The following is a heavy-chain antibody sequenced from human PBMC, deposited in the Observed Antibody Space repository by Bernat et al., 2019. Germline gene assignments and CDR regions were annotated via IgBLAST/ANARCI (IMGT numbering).Heavy chain of an antibody. Sequence: QVQLVESGGGVVQPGRSLRLSCAASGFTFSSYGMHWVRQAPGKGLEWVAVIWYDGSNKYYADSVKGRFTISRDNSKNTVYLQMNSLRVEDTATYYCARALGVVSPTATRWFDPWGQGILVTVSS. CDR3: ARALGVVSPTATRWFDP. CDR2: IWYDGSNK. CDR1: GFTFSSYG. J-gene: IGHJ5*02. V-gene: IGHV3-33*01. D-gene: IGHD5/OR15-5a*01.